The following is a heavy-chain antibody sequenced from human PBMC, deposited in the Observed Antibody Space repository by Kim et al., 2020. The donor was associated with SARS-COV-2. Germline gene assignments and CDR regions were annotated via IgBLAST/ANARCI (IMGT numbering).Heavy chain of an antibody. V-gene: IGHV1-3*01. CDR1: GYTFTSYA. Sequence: ASVKVSCKASGYTFTSYAMHWVRQAPGQRLEWMGWINAGNGNTKYSQKFQGRVTITRDTSASTAYMELSSLRSEDTAVYYCATAGSMIVVVNDAFDIWGQGTMVTVSS. D-gene: IGHD3-22*01. CDR3: ATAGSMIVVVNDAFDI. J-gene: IGHJ3*02. CDR2: INAGNGNT.